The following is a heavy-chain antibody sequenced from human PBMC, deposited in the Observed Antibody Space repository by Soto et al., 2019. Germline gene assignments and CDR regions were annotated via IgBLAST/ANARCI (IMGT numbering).Heavy chain of an antibody. V-gene: IGHV4-31*03. J-gene: IGHJ5*02. CDR2: IYHTGKT. Sequence: SETLSLTCTVSGDAIYIGGYYWTWIRQHPGKGLEWIGYIYHTGKTYYNPSLESRVTMSVDTSKNQFSLKLASVTAADTAVYCCARASSSTANWIDPWGQGTLVTVSS. CDR3: ARASSSTANWIDP. CDR1: GDAIYIGGYY. D-gene: IGHD2-2*01.